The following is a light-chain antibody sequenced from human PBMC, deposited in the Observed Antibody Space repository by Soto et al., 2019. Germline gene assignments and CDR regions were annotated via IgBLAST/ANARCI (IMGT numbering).Light chain of an antibody. CDR2: DAS. CDR3: QQRSNWPQYT. V-gene: IGKV3-11*01. CDR1: QSVSSY. Sequence: EIVLTQSPATLSLSPGERATLSCRASQSVSSYLAWYQQKPGQAPRLLIYDASNRATGIPARFSGSGSWTDVTLTISSLEPEDFAVYYCQQRSNWPQYTFGQGTKLEIK. J-gene: IGKJ2*01.